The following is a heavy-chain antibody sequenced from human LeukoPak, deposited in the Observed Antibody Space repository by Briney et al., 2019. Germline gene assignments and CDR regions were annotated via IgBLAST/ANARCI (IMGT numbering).Heavy chain of an antibody. CDR1: GGSISSYY. J-gene: IGHJ5*02. CDR2: IYTSGST. D-gene: IGHD4-11*01. CDR3: ARYSNYEGWFDP. Sequence: PSETLSLTCTVSGGSISSYYWSWIRQPAGKGLEWIGRIYTSGSTDYNPSLKSRVTMSVDTSKNQFSLKLSSVTAADAAVYYCARYSNYEGWFDPWGQGTLVTVSS. V-gene: IGHV4-4*07.